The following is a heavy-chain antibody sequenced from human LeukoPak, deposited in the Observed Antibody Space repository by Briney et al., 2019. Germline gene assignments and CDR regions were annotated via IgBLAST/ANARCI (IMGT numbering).Heavy chain of an antibody. Sequence: GGSLRLSCAASGFTFSSYWMHWVRQAPGKGLEWVSYISSSGSTIYYADSVKGRFTISRDNAKNSLYLQMNSLRAEDTAVYYCARVWWQYYGMDVWGQGTTVTVSS. J-gene: IGHJ6*02. V-gene: IGHV3-48*04. CDR2: ISSSGSTI. D-gene: IGHD2-8*02. CDR1: GFTFSSYW. CDR3: ARVWWQYYGMDV.